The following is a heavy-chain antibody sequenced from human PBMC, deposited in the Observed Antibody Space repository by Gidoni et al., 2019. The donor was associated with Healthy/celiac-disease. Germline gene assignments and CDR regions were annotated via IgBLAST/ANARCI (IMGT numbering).Heavy chain of an antibody. CDR1: GGSFSGYY. CDR3: ARVGSSLMFDY. CDR2: INHSGST. J-gene: IGHJ4*02. D-gene: IGHD6-6*01. V-gene: IGHV4-34*01. Sequence: QVQLQQWGAGLLTPSETLSLTCAVYGGSFSGYYWSWIRQPPGKGLEWIGEINHSGSTNYNPSLKSRVTISVDTSKNQFSLKLSSVTAADTAVYYCARVGSSLMFDYWGQGTLVTVSS.